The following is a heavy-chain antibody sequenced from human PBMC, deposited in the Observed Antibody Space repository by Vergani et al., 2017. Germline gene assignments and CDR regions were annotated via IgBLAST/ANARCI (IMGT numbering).Heavy chain of an antibody. D-gene: IGHD7-27*01. CDR3: ARDVGSPNRGYSDY. CDR2: ISGSGDTI. V-gene: IGHV3-48*03. CDR1: GFTLSSYG. Sequence: EVQLVESGGGLVQPGGSLRVSCAASGFTLSSYGINWVRQAPGKGLEWVSYISGSGDTIFYADSVKGRFTISRDNAKNSIYLQMSSLRGEDTAVYCCARDVGSPNRGYSDYWGQGTLVTVSS. J-gene: IGHJ4*02.